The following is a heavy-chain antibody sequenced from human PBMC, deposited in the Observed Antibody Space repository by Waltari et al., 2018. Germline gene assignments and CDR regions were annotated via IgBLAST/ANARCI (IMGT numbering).Heavy chain of an antibody. V-gene: IGHV4-38-2*02. CDR2: IYHSGCT. CDR3: ARDTVTTNANVYYYGMDV. D-gene: IGHD4-17*01. Sequence: QVQLQESGPGLVKPSETLSLTCAVSGYSISSGYYWGWIRQPPGKGLEWIGSIYHSGCTYYNPALKSRVTISVDTSKNQFSLKLSSVTAADTAVYYCARDTVTTNANVYYYGMDVWGQGTTVTVSS. J-gene: IGHJ6*02. CDR1: GYSISSGYY.